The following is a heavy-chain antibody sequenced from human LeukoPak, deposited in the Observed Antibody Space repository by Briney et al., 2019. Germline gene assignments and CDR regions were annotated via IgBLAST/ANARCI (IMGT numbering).Heavy chain of an antibody. D-gene: IGHD6-19*01. CDR3: ARQSSYSTGWYGFDI. Sequence: ASVKVSCKASGYTFTDYYIHWVRQAPGQGLEWMGWINPNSGGTNYAQKFQGRITMTRDTSISTAYMELSRLRSDDTAVYYCARQSSYSTGWYGFDIWGQGTMVTVSS. V-gene: IGHV1-2*02. CDR1: GYTFTDYY. CDR2: INPNSGGT. J-gene: IGHJ3*02.